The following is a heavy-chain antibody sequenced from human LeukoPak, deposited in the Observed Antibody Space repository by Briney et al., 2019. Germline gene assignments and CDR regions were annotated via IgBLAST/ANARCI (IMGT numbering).Heavy chain of an antibody. J-gene: IGHJ4*02. D-gene: IGHD3-22*01. V-gene: IGHV3-30-3*01. CDR1: GFTFSRYG. Sequence: GGSLRLSCAASGFTFSRYGMHWVRQAPGKGLEWVAVISYHGSNQYYADSMKGRFTISRDNSKSTLYLQMNSLRPEDTAVYYCASDPFDSSGYYPLDYWGQGTLVTVSS. CDR2: ISYHGSNQ. CDR3: ASDPFDSSGYYPLDY.